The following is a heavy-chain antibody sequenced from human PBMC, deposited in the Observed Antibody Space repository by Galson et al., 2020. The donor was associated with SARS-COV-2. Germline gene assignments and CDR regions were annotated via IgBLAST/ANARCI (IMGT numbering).Heavy chain of an antibody. J-gene: IGHJ4*02. CDR3: ARGDMRNDYFDY. D-gene: IGHD3-16*01. Sequence: ALHGESLKISCAASGITFSSYWKHLLHHAPGKGQVWVSRIYSEGSSTSYPDSVKGRFTISGDDAKNTLYLHMSSLRAEDTAVYYCARGDMRNDYFDYWGQGTLVTVSS. CDR2: IYSEGSST. V-gene: IGHV3-74*01. CDR1: GITFSSYW.